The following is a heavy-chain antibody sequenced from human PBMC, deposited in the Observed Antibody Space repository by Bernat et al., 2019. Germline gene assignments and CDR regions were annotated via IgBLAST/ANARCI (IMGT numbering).Heavy chain of an antibody. CDR1: GFTFSSYA. CDR2: ISSNVGRK. D-gene: IGHD4-17*01. V-gene: IGHV3-64D*09. CDR3: MNRNDYGDYDWSVDV. J-gene: IGHJ6*02. Sequence: EVQLVESGGVLVQPGGSLRLSCSASGFTFSSYAMHWVRQAPGKGLEYVSAISSNVGRKYYEDSVSGRFTISRVNSKNTLYLQMSSLRAEDTDVYYCMNRNDYGDYDWSVDVWGQGTTLTVSS.